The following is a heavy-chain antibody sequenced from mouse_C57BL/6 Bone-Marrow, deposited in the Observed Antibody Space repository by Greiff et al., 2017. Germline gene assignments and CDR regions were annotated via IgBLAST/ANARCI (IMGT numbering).Heavy chain of an antibody. D-gene: IGHD3-2*02. CDR3: ARDSSGGVAY. Sequence: QVQLQQPGAELVMPGASVKLSCKASGYTFTSYWMHWVKQRPGQGLEWIGEIDPSDSYTNNNQKFKGKSTLTVDKSSSTAYMKLSSLTSADSAVYYCARDSSGGVAYWGQGTLVTVSA. CDR2: IDPSDSYT. CDR1: GYTFTSYW. V-gene: IGHV1-69*01. J-gene: IGHJ3*01.